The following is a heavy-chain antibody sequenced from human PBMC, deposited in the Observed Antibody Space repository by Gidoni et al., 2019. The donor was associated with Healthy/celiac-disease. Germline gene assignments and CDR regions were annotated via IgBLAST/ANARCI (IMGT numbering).Heavy chain of an antibody. Sequence: QVQLVQSGAEVKKPGSSVKVSCKASGGTFSSYAISWVRQAPGQGLEWMGGIIPIFGTANYAQKFQGRVTITADKSTSTAYMELSSLRSEDTAVYYCARERLKEASLRYFDWLADYYYYGMDVWGQGTTVTVSS. CDR3: ARERLKEASLRYFDWLADYYYYGMDV. D-gene: IGHD3-9*01. CDR1: GGTFSSYA. J-gene: IGHJ6*02. V-gene: IGHV1-69*06. CDR2: IIPIFGTA.